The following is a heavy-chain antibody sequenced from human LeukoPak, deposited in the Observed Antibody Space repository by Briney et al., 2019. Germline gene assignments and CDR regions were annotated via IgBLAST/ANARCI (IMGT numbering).Heavy chain of an antibody. CDR3: ESTGYSSSWYYYYYYMDV. CDR1: GYTFTGYY. V-gene: IGHV1-2*02. CDR2: INPNSGGT. Sequence: VKVSCKASGYTFTGYYMHWVRQAPGQGLEWMGWINPNSGGTNYAQKFQGRVTMTRDTSISTAYMELSRLRSDDTAVYYCESTGYSSSWYYYYYYMDVWGKGTTVTVSS. D-gene: IGHD6-13*01. J-gene: IGHJ6*03.